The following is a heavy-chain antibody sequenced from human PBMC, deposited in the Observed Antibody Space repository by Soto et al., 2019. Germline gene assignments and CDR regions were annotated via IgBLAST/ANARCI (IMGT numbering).Heavy chain of an antibody. J-gene: IGHJ4*02. Sequence: GGSLRLSCAASGLTVSSSYMSWVRQAPGKGLQWVSVIYSAGSTYYANSVKGRFTISRDISTNMVYLQMSSLTDEDTAVYYCAQAIVGPRGPFFWGQGTLVTVSS. V-gene: IGHV3-53*01. CDR1: GLTVSSSY. D-gene: IGHD1-26*01. CDR3: AQAIVGPRGPFF. CDR2: IYSAGST.